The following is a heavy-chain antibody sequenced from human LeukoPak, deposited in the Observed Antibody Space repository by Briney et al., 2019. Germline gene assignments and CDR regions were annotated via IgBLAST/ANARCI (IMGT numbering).Heavy chain of an antibody. V-gene: IGHV3-23*01. CDR3: AKGGDVAVVPAAGPYYAMDV. Sequence: GGSLRLSCVASGFTLSSYTLNWVRRAPGKGLEWVSVISRRGDTKYYADSVKGRFTISRDNSKNTVFLQMNSLSADDTATYYCAKGGDVAVVPAAGPYYAMDVWGQGTTVTVSS. D-gene: IGHD2-2*01. CDR2: ISRRGDTK. J-gene: IGHJ6*02. CDR1: GFTLSSYT.